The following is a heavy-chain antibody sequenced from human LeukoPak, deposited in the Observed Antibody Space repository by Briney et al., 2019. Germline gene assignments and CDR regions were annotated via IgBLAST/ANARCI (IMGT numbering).Heavy chain of an antibody. Sequence: GASVKVSCKASGGTFSSYAISWVRQAPGQGLEWMGGIIPIFGTANYAQKFQGRVTITADESTSTAYMELSSLRSEDTAVYYCARDVIRGGRIVGATRDWGQGTLVTVSS. CDR1: GGTFSSYA. CDR2: IIPIFGTA. V-gene: IGHV1-69*13. CDR3: ARDVIRGGRIVGATRD. J-gene: IGHJ4*02. D-gene: IGHD1-26*01.